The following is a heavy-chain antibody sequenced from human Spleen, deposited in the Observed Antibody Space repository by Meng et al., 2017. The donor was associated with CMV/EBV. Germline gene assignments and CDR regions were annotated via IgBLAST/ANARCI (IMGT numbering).Heavy chain of an antibody. D-gene: IGHD6-13*01. Sequence: VSGNSAAWNWIRQSPSRGLEWLGRTYYRSKWYNDYAVSVKSRITINPDTSKNQFSLQLNSVTPEDTAVYYCARDYSSSWYNWFDPWGQGTLVTVSS. CDR1: VSGNSAA. J-gene: IGHJ5*02. CDR2: TYYRSKWYN. CDR3: ARDYSSSWYNWFDP. V-gene: IGHV6-1*01.